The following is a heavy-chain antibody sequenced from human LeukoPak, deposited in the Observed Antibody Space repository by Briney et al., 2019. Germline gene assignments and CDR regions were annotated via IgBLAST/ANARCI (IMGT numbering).Heavy chain of an antibody. V-gene: IGHV3-53*01. Sequence: GSLRLSCAVSGFTVRSNYMAWVRQAPGKRLECVSILYSSGDTYYADSVQGRFTISRDNSKNTLYLQMSSLRADDTAIYYCAKVILIAAAHGDFIDLWGQGTLVSVSS. D-gene: IGHD6-6*01. CDR2: LYSSGDT. J-gene: IGHJ5*02. CDR1: GFTVRSNY. CDR3: AKVILIAAAHGDFIDL.